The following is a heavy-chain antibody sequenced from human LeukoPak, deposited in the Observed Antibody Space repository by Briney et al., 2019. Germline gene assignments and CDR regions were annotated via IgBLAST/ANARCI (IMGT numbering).Heavy chain of an antibody. Sequence: SGTLSLTCAVSGGSISSSNWWSWVRQPPGKGLERIGEIYHSGSTNYNPSLKSRVIISVDKSKNQFSLKLSSVTSADTAVYYCARRAEYSYGSLYGMDVWGQGTSVTVSS. V-gene: IGHV4-4*02. CDR1: GGSISSSNW. CDR2: IYHSGST. J-gene: IGHJ6*02. D-gene: IGHD5-18*01. CDR3: ARRAEYSYGSLYGMDV.